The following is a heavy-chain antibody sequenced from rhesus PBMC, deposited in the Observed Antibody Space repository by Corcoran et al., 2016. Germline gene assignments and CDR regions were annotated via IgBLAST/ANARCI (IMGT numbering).Heavy chain of an antibody. CDR1: GGSISGYYL. Sequence: QVQLQESGPGVVKPSETLSLTCAVSGGSISGYYLWSWIRQPPGTGLECIGYFYGGSGSTSYNPSLKSRVIISIDTSKNQFSLKLSSVTAADTAVYYCARVDTAGTGWDYWGQGVLVTVSS. CDR3: ARVDTAGTGWDY. J-gene: IGHJ4*01. CDR2: FYGGSGST. D-gene: IGHD5-24*01. V-gene: IGHV4S7*01.